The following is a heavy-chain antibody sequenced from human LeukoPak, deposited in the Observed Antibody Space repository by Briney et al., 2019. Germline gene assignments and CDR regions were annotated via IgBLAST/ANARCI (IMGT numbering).Heavy chain of an antibody. D-gene: IGHD3-3*01. V-gene: IGHV3-64*01. Sequence: GGSPRLSCAASGFSFSGDYIHWVRQAPGKGLEYVSAISGNGVTTHYTNSVKGRFTISRDNSKNTVYLQMGSLSTEDTAVYYCARDTNREQDIWGQGTTVTVSS. J-gene: IGHJ6*02. CDR1: GFSFSGDY. CDR3: ARDTNREQDI. CDR2: ISGNGVTT.